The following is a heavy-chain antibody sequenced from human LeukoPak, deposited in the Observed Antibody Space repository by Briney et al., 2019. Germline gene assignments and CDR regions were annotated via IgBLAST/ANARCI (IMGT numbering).Heavy chain of an antibody. Sequence: GASVKVSCKASGGTFSSYAISWVRQAPGQGLEWMGGIIPIFGTANYALKFQGRVTITADGSTSTAYMELSSLRSEDTAVYYCARSTDLHWFDPWGQGTLVTVSS. V-gene: IGHV1-69*13. J-gene: IGHJ5*02. CDR2: IIPIFGTA. D-gene: IGHD1-1*01. CDR1: GGTFSSYA. CDR3: ARSTDLHWFDP.